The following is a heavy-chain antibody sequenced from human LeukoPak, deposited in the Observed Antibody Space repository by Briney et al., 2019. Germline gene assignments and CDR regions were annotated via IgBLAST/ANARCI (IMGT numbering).Heavy chain of an antibody. CDR1: GGSISSYY. CDR3: ARGVADRRGIVVVVAAHENWFTP. V-gene: IGHV4-4*07. D-gene: IGHD2-15*01. Sequence: SETLSLTRTVSGGSISSYYWSWIRQPAGKGLEWIGRIYTSGSTNYNPSLKSRVTMSVDTSKNQFSLKLSSVTAADTAVYYCARGVADRRGIVVVVAAHENWFTPGAREPWSPSPQ. J-gene: IGHJ5*02. CDR2: IYTSGST.